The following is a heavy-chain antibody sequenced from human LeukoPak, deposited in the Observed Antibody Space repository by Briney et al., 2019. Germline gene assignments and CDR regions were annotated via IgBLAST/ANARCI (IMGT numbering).Heavy chain of an antibody. CDR1: GFTVSSNY. CDR2: IYSGGST. Sequence: GGSLRLSCAASGFTVSSNYMSWVRQAPGKGLEWVSVIYSGGSTYYADSVKGRFTISRDNSKNTLYLQMNSLRAEDTAVYYCASYYYDSSGYFDYWGQGTLVTVSS. V-gene: IGHV3-53*01. D-gene: IGHD3-22*01. J-gene: IGHJ4*02. CDR3: ASYYYDSSGYFDY.